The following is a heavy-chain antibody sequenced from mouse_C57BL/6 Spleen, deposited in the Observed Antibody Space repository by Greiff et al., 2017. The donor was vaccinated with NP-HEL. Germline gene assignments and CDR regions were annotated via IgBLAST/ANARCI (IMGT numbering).Heavy chain of an antibody. Sequence: VQLKESGPGLVKPSQSLSLTCSVTGYSITSGYYWNWIRQFPGNKLEWMGYISYDGSNKYNPSLKNRISITRDTSKNQFFLKLNSVTTEDTATYYCARGYDGYSFAYWGQGTLVTVSA. CDR3: ARGYDGYSFAY. D-gene: IGHD2-3*01. V-gene: IGHV3-6*01. CDR2: ISYDGSN. J-gene: IGHJ3*01. CDR1: GYSITSGYY.